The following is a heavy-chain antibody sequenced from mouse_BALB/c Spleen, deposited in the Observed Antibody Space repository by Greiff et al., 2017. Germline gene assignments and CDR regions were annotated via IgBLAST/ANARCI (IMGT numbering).Heavy chain of an antibody. CDR3: SLITDYARDY. CDR2: INPSNGGT. Sequence: QVHVKQSGAELVKPGASVKLSCKASGYTFTSYYMYWVKQRPGQGLEWIGEINPSNGGTNFNEKFKSKATLTVDKSSSTAYMQLSSLTSEDSAVYYCSLITDYARDYWGQGTADTVS. CDR1: GYTFTSYY. V-gene: IGHV1S81*02. J-gene: IGHJ4*01. D-gene: IGHD2-4*01.